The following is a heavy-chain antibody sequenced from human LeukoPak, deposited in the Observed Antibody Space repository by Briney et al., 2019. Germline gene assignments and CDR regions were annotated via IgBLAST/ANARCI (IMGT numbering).Heavy chain of an antibody. Sequence: PGGSPRLSCAASGFTFSSYTMNWVRQAPGKGLEWVSSISTSSYYIYYADSVKGGFTISRDNAKNSLFLQMNSLRVEDTAVYYCARDIATAGHLAFDYWGQGTLVTVSS. D-gene: IGHD6-13*01. CDR2: ISTSSYYI. J-gene: IGHJ4*02. CDR1: GFTFSSYT. CDR3: ARDIATAGHLAFDY. V-gene: IGHV3-21*01.